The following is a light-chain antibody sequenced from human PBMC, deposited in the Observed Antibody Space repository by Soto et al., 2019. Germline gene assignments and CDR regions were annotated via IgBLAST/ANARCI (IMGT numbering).Light chain of an antibody. Sequence: MTQSPATLSVSPGERATLSCRASQSVSSNIAWYQQKPGQAPRLLIYGASTRATGLPARFSGSGSGTEFTLTISSLQSEDFAVYYCQQYDDWPRTFGQGTKVDIK. J-gene: IGKJ1*01. CDR2: GAS. CDR1: QSVSSN. CDR3: QQYDDWPRT. V-gene: IGKV3-15*01.